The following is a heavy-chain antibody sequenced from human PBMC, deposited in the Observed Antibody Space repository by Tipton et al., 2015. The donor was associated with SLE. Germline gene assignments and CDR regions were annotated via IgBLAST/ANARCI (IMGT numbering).Heavy chain of an antibody. V-gene: IGHV4-39*07. Sequence: TLSLTCTVSGGSISSSSYYWGWIRQPPGKGLEWIGSIYYSGSTYYNPSLKSRVTISVDTSKNQFSLKLSSVTAADTAVYYCARGGDPGYWGQGTLVTVSS. CDR2: IYYSGST. D-gene: IGHD4-17*01. CDR1: GGSISSSSYY. J-gene: IGHJ4*02. CDR3: ARGGDPGY.